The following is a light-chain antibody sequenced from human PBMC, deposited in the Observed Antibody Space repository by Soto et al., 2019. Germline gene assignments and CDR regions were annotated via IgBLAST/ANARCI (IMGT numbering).Light chain of an antibody. CDR3: QQYNNWPPLT. J-gene: IGKJ5*01. CDR1: QSVSSN. CDR2: GAS. V-gene: IGKV3-15*01. Sequence: EIVMTQSPGTLSVSPGERATLSCRASQSVSSNLAWYQQKPGQAPRLLIYGASTRATGIPARFSGSGSGTEFTLTISSLQSEDFAVYYCQQYNNWPPLT.